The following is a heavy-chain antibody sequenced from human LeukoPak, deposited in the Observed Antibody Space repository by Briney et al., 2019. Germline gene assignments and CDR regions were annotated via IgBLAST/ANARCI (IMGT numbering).Heavy chain of an antibody. CDR3: ARGQGYYYGSGSYYWVY. CDR2: INHSGST. V-gene: IGHV4-34*01. Sequence: ASETLSLTCAVYGGSFSGYYWSWIRQPPGKGLEWIGEINHSGSTNYNPSLKSRVTISVDTSKNQFSLKLSSVTAADTAVYYCARGQGYYYGSGSYYWVYWGQGTLVTVSS. CDR1: GGSFSGYY. J-gene: IGHJ4*02. D-gene: IGHD3-10*01.